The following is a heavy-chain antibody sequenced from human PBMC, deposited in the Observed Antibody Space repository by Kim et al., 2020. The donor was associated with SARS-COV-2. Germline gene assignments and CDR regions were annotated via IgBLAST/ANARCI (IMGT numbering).Heavy chain of an antibody. D-gene: IGHD3-10*01. CDR3: ARFQHGSGSYLDPFDI. CDR1: GGSLSPYY. CDR2: MHYSGRA. V-gene: IGHV4-59*01. Sequence: SESLSLTCTVSGGSLSPYYWSWIRQPPGKGLEWIGYMHYSGRANYSPSLKSRVAISVDTSKNHFSLNLTSVTAADTAKYFCARFQHGSGSYLDPFDIWGQGTLGPVSS. J-gene: IGHJ3*02.